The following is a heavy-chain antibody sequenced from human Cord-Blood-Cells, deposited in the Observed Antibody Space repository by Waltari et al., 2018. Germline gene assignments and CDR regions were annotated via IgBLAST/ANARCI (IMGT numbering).Heavy chain of an antibody. V-gene: IGHV1-69*01. CDR1: GGTFSSYA. D-gene: IGHD2-2*01. CDR2: IIPIFGTA. CDR3: ANHSGYCSSTSCYRGEGADY. J-gene: IGHJ4*02. Sequence: QVQLVQSGAEVKKPGSSVKVSCKASGGTFSSYAISWVRQAPGQGLEWMGGIIPIFGTANYAQKFQGRVTITADDSTGTAYMELSSLRSEDTAVYYCANHSGYCSSTSCYRGEGADYWGQGTLVTVSS.